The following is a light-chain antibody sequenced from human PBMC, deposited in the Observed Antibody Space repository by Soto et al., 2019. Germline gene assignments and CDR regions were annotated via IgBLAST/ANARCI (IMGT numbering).Light chain of an antibody. CDR2: AAS. Sequence: DIQMTQSPSSLSASVGDRVTITCRASQSISSYLNWYQQKPGKAPKLLIYAASSLQSGVPSRFSGSGSGTDFTLTISSLQPEDFATYYCQQSYSTLEFGQGTKVDI. V-gene: IGKV1-39*01. CDR1: QSISSY. J-gene: IGKJ1*01. CDR3: QQSYSTLE.